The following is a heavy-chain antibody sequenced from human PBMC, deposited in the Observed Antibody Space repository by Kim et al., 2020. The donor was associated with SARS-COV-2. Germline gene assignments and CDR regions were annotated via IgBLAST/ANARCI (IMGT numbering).Heavy chain of an antibody. CDR2: IGPNSGGV. CDR1: GYTFTGYY. CDR3: ATDSSTSTYYQWLDP. J-gene: IGHJ5*02. Sequence: ASVKVSCKASGYTFTGYYIHWVRQAPGQGREWMGRIGPNSGGVKYAQNFQGRVTMTSDTSISTAYMELTRLTSDDTAVYYCATDSSTSTYYQWLDPWGQGSLVIVSS. D-gene: IGHD2-2*01. V-gene: IGHV1-2*06.